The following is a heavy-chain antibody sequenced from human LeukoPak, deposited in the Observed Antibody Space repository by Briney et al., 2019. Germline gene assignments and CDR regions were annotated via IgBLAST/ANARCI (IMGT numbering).Heavy chain of an antibody. J-gene: IGHJ3*02. CDR2: MHKDGSA. Sequence: SETLSLTCTVSGASITSSYWSWIRQSPGKGLEWIGFMHKDGSANYNPSLKSRVTISADTSKNHVSLRVTSVTAADTAVYFCARGMYDSTGYSNPFDIWGQGTMVTVSS. D-gene: IGHD3-22*01. CDR1: GASITSSY. CDR3: ARGMYDSTGYSNPFDI. V-gene: IGHV4-59*12.